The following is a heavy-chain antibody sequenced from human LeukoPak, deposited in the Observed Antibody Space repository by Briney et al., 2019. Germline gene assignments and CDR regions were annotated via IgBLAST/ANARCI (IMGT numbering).Heavy chain of an antibody. CDR3: VRGYADKGRRMDY. Sequence: ASVTVSCKASGYTFTIYYMHWVRQAPGQGLEWMGIINPSGGSTSYAQKFQGRITMTTDTSTSAVYMELSSLRSDDTAVYYCVRGYADKGRRMDYWGQGTLVTVSS. V-gene: IGHV1-46*01. CDR1: GYTFTIYY. CDR2: INPSGGST. J-gene: IGHJ4*02. D-gene: IGHD2-2*01.